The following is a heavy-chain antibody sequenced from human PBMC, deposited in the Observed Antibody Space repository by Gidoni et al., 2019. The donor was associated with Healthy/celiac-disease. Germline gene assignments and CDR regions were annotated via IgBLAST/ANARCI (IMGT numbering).Heavy chain of an antibody. CDR1: GFTLSSYA. CDR3: AREGIAVAGTNWFDP. CDR2: ISYDGSNK. D-gene: IGHD6-19*01. Sequence: QVQLVESGGGVVQPGRSLRLSCAAAGFTLSSYAMHWVRQAPGKGLEWVAVISYDGSNKYYADSVKGRFTISRDNSKNTLYLQMNSLRAEDTAVYYCAREGIAVAGTNWFDPWGQGTLVTVSS. J-gene: IGHJ5*02. V-gene: IGHV3-30*01.